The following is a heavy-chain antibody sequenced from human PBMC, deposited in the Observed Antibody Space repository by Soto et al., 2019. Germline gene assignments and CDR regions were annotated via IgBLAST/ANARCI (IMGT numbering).Heavy chain of an antibody. J-gene: IGHJ6*02. D-gene: IGHD2-21*02. CDR3: ARGGNVVVTATLYYYYYGMDV. CDR2: INHSGST. CDR1: GGSFSGYY. Sequence: LSLTCAVYGGSFSGYYWSWIRQPPGKGLEWIGEINHSGSTNYNPSLKSRVTISVDTSKNQFSLKLSSVTAADTAVYYCARGGNVVVTATLYYYYYGMDVWGQGTTVTVSS. V-gene: IGHV4-34*01.